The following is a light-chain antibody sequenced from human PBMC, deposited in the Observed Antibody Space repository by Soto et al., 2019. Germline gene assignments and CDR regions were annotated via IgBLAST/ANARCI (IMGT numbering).Light chain of an antibody. CDR2: DVS. Sequence: QSVLTQPRSVSGSPGQSVSISCTGTSSDVGRYSYVSWYQQHPGKAPKLMIYDVSERPSGVPDRFSGSKSGNTASLTISGLQAEDEADYYCCSYAGNYTGVFGTGTKVTVL. J-gene: IGLJ1*01. CDR3: CSYAGNYTGV. CDR1: SSDVGRYSY. V-gene: IGLV2-11*01.